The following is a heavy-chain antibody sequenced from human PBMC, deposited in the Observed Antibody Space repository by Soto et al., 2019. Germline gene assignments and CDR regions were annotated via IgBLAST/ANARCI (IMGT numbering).Heavy chain of an antibody. CDR2: INPLSGIP. V-gene: IGHV1-69*09. CDR3: AAPACAATWCSPSHNLDH. Sequence: QVQLVQSGAEVKKPESSVKVSCKTSGGTFVRHVISCVRQAPGQGPEWMGKINPLSGIPNYAQKFQDRVTFTAETDSSTAYMELSSLRSDDTAVYYCAAPACAATWCSPSHNLDHWGQGTLVTVSS. D-gene: IGHD2-2*01. CDR1: GGTFVRHV. J-gene: IGHJ4*02.